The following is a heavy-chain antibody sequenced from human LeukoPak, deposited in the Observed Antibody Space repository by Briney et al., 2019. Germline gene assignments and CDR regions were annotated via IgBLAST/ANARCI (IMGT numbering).Heavy chain of an antibody. D-gene: IGHD3-16*01. CDR1: GYTFTTYG. V-gene: IGHV1-18*01. CDR3: ALGGYNWFDP. CDR2: ISTSGGNT. J-gene: IGHJ5*02. Sequence: ASVKVSCKASGYTFTTYGITWVRQAPGQGLEWMGWISTSGGNTNYAQQFQGRVTITADKSTSTAYMELSSLRSEDTAVYYCALGGYNWFDPWGQGTLVTVSS.